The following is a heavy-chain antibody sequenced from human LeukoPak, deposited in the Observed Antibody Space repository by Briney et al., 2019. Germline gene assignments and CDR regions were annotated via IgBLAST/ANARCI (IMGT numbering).Heavy chain of an antibody. CDR1: GYTFTSYD. V-gene: IGHV1-8*01. J-gene: IGHJ4*02. Sequence: GASVKVSCKASGYTFTSYDINWVRQATGQGLEWMGWMNPNSGNTGYAQKFQGRVTMTRNTSISTAYMELSSPRSEDTAVYYCARVSRRVAATTLNYWGQGTLVTVSS. CDR3: ARVSRRVAATTLNY. CDR2: MNPNSGNT. D-gene: IGHD2-15*01.